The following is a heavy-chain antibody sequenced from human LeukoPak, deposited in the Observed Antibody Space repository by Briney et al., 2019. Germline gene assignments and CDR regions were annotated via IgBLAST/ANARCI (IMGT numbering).Heavy chain of an antibody. CDR3: ARVALWFGAATRDYYYGMDV. J-gene: IGHJ6*02. Sequence: SVKVSCKASGGTFSSYAISWVRQAPGQGLEWMGGIIPIFGTVNYGQKFQGRVTITADESTSTAYMELSSLRSEDTAVYYCARVALWFGAATRDYYYGMDVWGQGTTVTVSS. D-gene: IGHD3-10*01. CDR1: GGTFSSYA. V-gene: IGHV1-69*01. CDR2: IIPIFGTV.